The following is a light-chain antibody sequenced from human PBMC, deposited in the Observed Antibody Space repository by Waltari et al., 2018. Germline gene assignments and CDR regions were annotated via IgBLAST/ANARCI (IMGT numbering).Light chain of an antibody. CDR2: EVS. J-gene: IGLJ2*01. CDR1: SSDVGSSNL. Sequence: QSALTQPASVSGSPGQSITIPCTGTSSDVGSSNLVSWYQQHPGKAPKLMIYEVSKRTSGVSNRFSGSKSGNTASLTISGLQAEDEADYYCCSYAGSLYVVFGGGTKLTVL. V-gene: IGLV2-23*02. CDR3: CSYAGSLYVV.